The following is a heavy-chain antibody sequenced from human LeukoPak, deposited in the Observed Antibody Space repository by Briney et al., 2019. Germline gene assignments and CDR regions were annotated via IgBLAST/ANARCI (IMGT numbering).Heavy chain of an antibody. V-gene: IGHV3-21*01. CDR2: IGDSSYI. J-gene: IGHJ6*03. D-gene: IGHD4-17*01. Sequence: GGSLRLSCAASGFTFSSYSMTWVRQAPGKGLEWVSSIGDSSYIFYADSVKGRFTISRVNSKNTLYLQMNSLRPDDTAVYYCAKDHGADYYYYMDVWGKGTTATISS. CDR1: GFTFSSYS. CDR3: AKDHGADYYYYMDV.